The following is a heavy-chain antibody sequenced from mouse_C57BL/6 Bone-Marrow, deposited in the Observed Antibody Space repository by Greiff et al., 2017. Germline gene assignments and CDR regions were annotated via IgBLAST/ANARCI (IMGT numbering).Heavy chain of an antibody. J-gene: IGHJ4*01. CDR2: LSHLAYSI. V-gene: IGHV5-15*04. CDR1: VFTFSDYG. CDR3: ARRYAMDY. Sequence: EVKLMESGGGLVQPGGSLKLSCAASVFTFSDYGMAWVRQAPRRGPAWVAFLSHLAYSIYSADTVTGRFPLSRENDKNTLYMEMSSVRAEDMAMYYCARRYAMDYWGQGTSVTVSS.